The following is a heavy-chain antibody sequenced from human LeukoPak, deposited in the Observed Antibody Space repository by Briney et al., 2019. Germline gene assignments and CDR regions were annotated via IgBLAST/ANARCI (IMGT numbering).Heavy chain of an antibody. Sequence: SETLSLTCTVSGGSISGDHWNWIRQPPGKGLEWIGNIYYSGNTNYNPSLKSRVTISVDTSKNQFSLKLSSVTAADTAVYYCARRNDFDIWGQGTMVTVTS. J-gene: IGHJ3*02. CDR2: IYYSGNT. V-gene: IGHV4-59*08. CDR3: ARRNDFDI. CDR1: GGSISGDH.